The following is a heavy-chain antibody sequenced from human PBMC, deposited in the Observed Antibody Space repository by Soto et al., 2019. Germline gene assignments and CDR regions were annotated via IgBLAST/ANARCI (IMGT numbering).Heavy chain of an antibody. D-gene: IGHD3-22*01. V-gene: IGHV3-7*01. J-gene: IGHJ4*02. CDR3: ARVITMIVVVDPFFDY. Sequence: EVQLVESGGGLVQPGGSLRLSCAASGCTFSSYWMSWVRQAPGKGLEWVANIKQDGSEKYYVDSVKGRFTISRDNAKNSLYLQMNSLRAEDTAVYYCARVITMIVVVDPFFDYWGQGTLVTVSS. CDR1: GCTFSSYW. CDR2: IKQDGSEK.